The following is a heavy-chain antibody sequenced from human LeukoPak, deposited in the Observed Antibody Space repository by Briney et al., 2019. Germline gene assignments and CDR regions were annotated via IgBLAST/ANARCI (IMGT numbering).Heavy chain of an antibody. Sequence: GETLRLSCAASGFTFDDYGMSWVRQAPGKGLEWVSGINWNGGSTGYADSVKGRFTISRDNAKNSLYLQMNSLRAEDTAVYYCASVWYSSSWPLYYRGQGTLVTVSS. J-gene: IGHJ4*02. V-gene: IGHV3-20*04. D-gene: IGHD6-13*01. CDR2: INWNGGST. CDR1: GFTFDDYG. CDR3: ASVWYSSSWPLYY.